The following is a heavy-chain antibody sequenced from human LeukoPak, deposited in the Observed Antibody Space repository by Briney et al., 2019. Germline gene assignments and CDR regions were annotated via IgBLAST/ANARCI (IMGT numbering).Heavy chain of an antibody. CDR2: IIPIFGTA. J-gene: IGHJ4*02. V-gene: IGHV1-69*05. Sequence: SVKVSCXASGGTFSSYAISWVRQAPGQGLEWMGRIIPIFGTANYAQKFQGRVTITTDESTSTAYMELSSLRSEDTAVYYCARASEQWLAYFDYWGQGTLVTVSS. CDR3: ARASEQWLAYFDY. D-gene: IGHD6-19*01. CDR1: GGTFSSYA.